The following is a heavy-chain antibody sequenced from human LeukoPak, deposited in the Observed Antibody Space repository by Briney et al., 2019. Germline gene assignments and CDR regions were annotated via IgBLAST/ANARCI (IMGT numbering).Heavy chain of an antibody. Sequence: GGSLRLSCAASGFTSSSYGMHWVRQAPGKGLEWVAVISYDGSNKYYADSVKGRFSISRDNSRNTLYLQMNGLRAEDTAVYYCAKGLTGMDFWGQGSLVTVSS. V-gene: IGHV3-30*18. CDR3: AKGLTGMDF. J-gene: IGHJ4*02. CDR2: ISYDGSNK. D-gene: IGHD3-16*01. CDR1: GFTSSSYG.